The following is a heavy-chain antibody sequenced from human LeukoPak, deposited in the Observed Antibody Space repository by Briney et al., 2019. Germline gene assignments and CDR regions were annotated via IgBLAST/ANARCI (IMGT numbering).Heavy chain of an antibody. Sequence: SETLSLTCTVSGGSISSSSYYWGWIRQPPGKGLEWIGSIYHSASTYYNTSLKSRVTISVDTSKNQFSLKLSSVTAADTAMYYCARLQGSGTYSHIDYWGQGTLVTVSS. V-gene: IGHV4-39*07. J-gene: IGHJ4*02. D-gene: IGHD3-10*01. CDR1: GGSISSSSYY. CDR3: ARLQGSGTYSHIDY. CDR2: IYHSAST.